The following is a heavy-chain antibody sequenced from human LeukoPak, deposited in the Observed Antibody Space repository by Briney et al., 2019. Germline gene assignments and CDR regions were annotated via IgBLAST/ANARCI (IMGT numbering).Heavy chain of an antibody. D-gene: IGHD1-26*01. Sequence: GASVKVSCKASGYTFTGYYMHWVRQAPGQGLEWMGRINPNSGGTIYAQKFQGRVTMTRDTSISTAYMELSRLRSDDTSVYYCARVPIVGATKPSFDYWGQGTLVTVSS. V-gene: IGHV1-2*06. CDR3: ARVPIVGATKPSFDY. CDR2: INPNSGGT. CDR1: GYTFTGYY. J-gene: IGHJ4*02.